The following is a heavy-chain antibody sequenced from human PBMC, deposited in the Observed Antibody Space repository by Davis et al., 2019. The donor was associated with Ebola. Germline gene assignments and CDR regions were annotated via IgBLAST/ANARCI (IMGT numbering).Heavy chain of an antibody. J-gene: IGHJ4*02. CDR3: ARLRY. CDR2: ISYDGSNK. CDR1: GFTFSNSG. Sequence: GGSLRLSCAASGFTFSNSGIHWVRQAPGKGLEWVAVISYDGSNKYYADSVKGRFTISRDNSKNTLYLQMNSLRAEDTAVYYCARLRYWGQGTLVTVSS. V-gene: IGHV3-30*03.